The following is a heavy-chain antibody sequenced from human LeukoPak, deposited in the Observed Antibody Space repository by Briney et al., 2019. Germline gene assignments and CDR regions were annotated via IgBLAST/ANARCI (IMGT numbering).Heavy chain of an antibody. J-gene: IGHJ4*02. D-gene: IGHD1-26*01. CDR2: IIPIFGTA. V-gene: IGHV1-69*01. CDR3: ARLIGGSYYVGAFDI. Sequence: SVKVSCKASGGTFSSYAISWVRQAPGQGLEWMGGIIPIFGTANYAQKFQGRVTITADESTSTAYMELSSLRSEDTAVYYCARLIGGSYYVGAFDIWGQGTLVTVSS. CDR1: GGTFSSYA.